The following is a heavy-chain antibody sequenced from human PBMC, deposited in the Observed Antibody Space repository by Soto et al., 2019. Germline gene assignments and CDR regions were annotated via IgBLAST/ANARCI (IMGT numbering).Heavy chain of an antibody. CDR2: IYYSGST. D-gene: IGHD6-13*01. V-gene: IGHV4-59*01. CDR3: ARERDGSFYFDY. CDR1: GGSISSYY. J-gene: IGHJ4*02. Sequence: SETLSLTCTVSGGSISSYYWSWIRQPPGKGLEWIGYIYYSGSTNYNPSLKSRVTISVDTSKNQFSLKLSSVTAAVTAVYYCARERDGSFYFDYWGQGTLVTVSS.